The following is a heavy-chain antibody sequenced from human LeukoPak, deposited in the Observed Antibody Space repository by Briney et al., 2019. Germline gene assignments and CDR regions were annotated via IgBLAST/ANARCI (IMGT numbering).Heavy chain of an antibody. CDR2: INYGGNT. Sequence: SETLSLTCTVSGGSISSGDYYWSWFRQPPGKGLEWIGYINYGGNTHYNPSVKSRVTISIDTSKNLFSLKLSSVTAADTAVFYCARAFLSGNLFDFWGRGTLVTVSS. J-gene: IGHJ4*02. V-gene: IGHV4-30-4*08. D-gene: IGHD3-3*01. CDR3: ARAFLSGNLFDF. CDR1: GGSISSGDYY.